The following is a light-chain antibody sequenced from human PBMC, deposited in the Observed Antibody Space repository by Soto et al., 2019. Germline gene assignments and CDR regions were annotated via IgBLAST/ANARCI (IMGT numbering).Light chain of an antibody. CDR2: DVN. Sequence: QSALTQPASVSGSPGQSITISCTGTRSDIGASIYLSWFQQYPGEAPKCMIYDVNNRPSGVSNRFSGSKSGSTASLTISGLQAEDEAVYYCTSYTTSNTLALGGGTKLTVL. J-gene: IGLJ2*01. CDR1: RSDIGASIY. CDR3: TSYTTSNTLA. V-gene: IGLV2-14*01.